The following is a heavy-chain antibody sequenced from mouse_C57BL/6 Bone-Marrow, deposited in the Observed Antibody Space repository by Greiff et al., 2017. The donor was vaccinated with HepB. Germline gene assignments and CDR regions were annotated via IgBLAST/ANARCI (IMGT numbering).Heavy chain of an antibody. J-gene: IGHJ2*01. V-gene: IGHV1-26*01. Sequence: VQLQQSGPELVKPGASVKISCKASGYTFTDYYMNWVKQSHGKSLEWIGDINPNNGGTSYNQKFKGKATLTVDKSSSTAYMELRSLTSEDSAVYYCARWSVVATDFDYWGQGTTLTVSS. CDR1: GYTFTDYY. CDR2: INPNNGGT. D-gene: IGHD1-1*01. CDR3: ARWSVVATDFDY.